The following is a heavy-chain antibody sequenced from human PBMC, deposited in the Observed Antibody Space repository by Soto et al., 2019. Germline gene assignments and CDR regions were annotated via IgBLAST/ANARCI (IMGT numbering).Heavy chain of an antibody. D-gene: IGHD6-13*01. J-gene: IGHJ5*02. CDR2: ISAYNGNT. V-gene: IGHV1-18*01. CDR1: GYTFTSYG. Sequence: QVQLVQSGAEVKKPGASVKVSCKASGYTFTSYGISWVRQAPGQGLEWMGWISAYNGNTNYAQKLQGRLTQTTDTSTSPAYMELRSLRADDTAVYSCARVRATIAAAGYTPTRFAPWGKGTLVTVSS. CDR3: ARVRATIAAAGYTPTRFAP.